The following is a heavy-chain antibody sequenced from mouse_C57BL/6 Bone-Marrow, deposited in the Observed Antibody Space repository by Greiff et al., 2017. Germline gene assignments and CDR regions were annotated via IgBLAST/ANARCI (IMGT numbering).Heavy chain of an antibody. CDR1: GFSLTSYA. CDR3: ARTNYGSSYGFAY. CDR2: IWTGGGT. D-gene: IGHD1-1*01. Sequence: VQGVESGPGLVAPSPSLSITCTVSGFSLTSYAISWVRQPPGKGLEWLGVIWTGGGTNYNSALKSRLSISKDNSKSQVFLKMNSLQTDDTARYYCARTNYGSSYGFAYWGQGTLVTVSA. V-gene: IGHV2-9-1*01. J-gene: IGHJ3*01.